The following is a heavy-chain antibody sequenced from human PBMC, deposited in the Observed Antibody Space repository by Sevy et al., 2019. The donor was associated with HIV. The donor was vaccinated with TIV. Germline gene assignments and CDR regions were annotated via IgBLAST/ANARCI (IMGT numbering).Heavy chain of an antibody. D-gene: IGHD6-13*01. CDR1: GFTFSDYY. Sequence: GGSLRLSCAASGFTFSDYYMSWIRQAPGKGLEWVAVIWYDGSKKYYADSVKGRFTISRDTSKNTLYLQMNSLRAEDTAVYYCARGLVLQDDPWGQGTLVTVSS. CDR2: IWYDGSKK. J-gene: IGHJ5*02. V-gene: IGHV3-33*08. CDR3: ARGLVLQDDP.